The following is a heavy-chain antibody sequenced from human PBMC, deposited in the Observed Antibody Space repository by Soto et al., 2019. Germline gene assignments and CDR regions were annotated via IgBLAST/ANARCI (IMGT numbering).Heavy chain of an antibody. V-gene: IGHV3-33*01. J-gene: IGHJ4*02. Sequence: QVQLVESGGGVVQPGRSLRLYCSASGFTFSRSAMHWVRQAPGKGLEWVALIWYDGNIQYYADSVKGRFTISRDNSKNTLYLQMNSLRAEDTAVYYCAIDTAAAADVQFDYWGQGTLVTVSS. D-gene: IGHD6-13*01. CDR1: GFTFSRSA. CDR3: AIDTAAAADVQFDY. CDR2: IWYDGNIQ.